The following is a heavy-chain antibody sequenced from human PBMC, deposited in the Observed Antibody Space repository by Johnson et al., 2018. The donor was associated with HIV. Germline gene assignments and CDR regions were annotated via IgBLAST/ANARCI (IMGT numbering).Heavy chain of an antibody. J-gene: IGHJ3*01. Sequence: VQLVESGGGLVQPGGSLRLSCAASGLTVSNNYMTWVRQGPGKGLEWVSVINSGGGTYYADSVTGRFTISRDNSKNTLYLQMNSLRAEDTAVYFCARGCRDGYTCDVFDVWGQGTRVTVSS. V-gene: IGHV3-66*01. CDR3: ARGCRDGYTCDVFDV. CDR1: GLTVSNNY. CDR2: INSGGGT. D-gene: IGHD5-24*01.